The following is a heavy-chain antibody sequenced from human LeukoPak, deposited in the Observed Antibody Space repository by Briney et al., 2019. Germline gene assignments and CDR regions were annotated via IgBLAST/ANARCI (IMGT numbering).Heavy chain of an antibody. CDR2: ISDTGGVT. CDR1: GFTFSSYA. J-gene: IGHJ4*02. Sequence: HPGGSLRLSCAASGFTFSSYAMSWVRQAPGKGLEWVSAISDTGGVTYYADSVKGRFTISRDNSKNTLYLQMNSLIAEDTAVYYCAKDLRSSSWYYFDYWGQGTLVTVSS. CDR3: AKDLRSSSWYYFDY. V-gene: IGHV3-23*01. D-gene: IGHD6-13*01.